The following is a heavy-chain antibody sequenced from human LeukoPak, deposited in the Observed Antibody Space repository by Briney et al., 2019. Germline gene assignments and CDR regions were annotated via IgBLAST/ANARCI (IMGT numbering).Heavy chain of an antibody. CDR2: IYNGGST. J-gene: IGHJ4*02. D-gene: IGHD6-19*01. CDR1: GFTVSNNY. CDR3: ARASQWLAFDY. Sequence: GGSLSLSCAASGFTVSNNYMSWVRQAPGKGLEWVSVIYNGGSTNYGDSVKGRFTISRDNSKNTLYLQMNSLRAEDTAVYFCARASQWLAFDYWDQGTPVTVSS. V-gene: IGHV3-66*01.